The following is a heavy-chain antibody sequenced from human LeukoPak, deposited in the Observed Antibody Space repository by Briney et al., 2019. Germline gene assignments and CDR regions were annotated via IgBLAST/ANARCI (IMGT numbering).Heavy chain of an antibody. CDR3: AGGTAMGPHYGMDV. Sequence: SETLSLTCTVSGGSISSYYWSWIRQPPGKGLEWIGYINYSGSTNYNPSLKSRVTISVDTSKNQFSLKLSSVTAADTAVYYCAGGTAMGPHYGMDVGGQGTTVTVSS. J-gene: IGHJ6*02. CDR1: GGSISSYY. D-gene: IGHD5-18*01. V-gene: IGHV4-59*01. CDR2: INYSGST.